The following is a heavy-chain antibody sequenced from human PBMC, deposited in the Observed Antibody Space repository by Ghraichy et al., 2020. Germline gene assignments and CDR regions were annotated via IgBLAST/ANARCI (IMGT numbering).Heavy chain of an antibody. V-gene: IGHV4-59*01. D-gene: IGHD4-17*01. CDR2: IYYSGST. CDR3: ARDAVTGLGVDY. J-gene: IGHJ4*02. Sequence: SQTLSLTCTVSGGSISSYYWSWIRQPPGKGLEWIGYIYYSGSTNYNPSLKSRVTISVDTSKNQFSLKLSSVTAADTAVYYCARDAVTGLGVDYWGQGTLVTVSS. CDR1: GGSISSYY.